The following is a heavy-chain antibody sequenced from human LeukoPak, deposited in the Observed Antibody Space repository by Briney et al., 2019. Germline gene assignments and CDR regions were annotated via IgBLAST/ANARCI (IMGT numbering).Heavy chain of an antibody. V-gene: IGHV1-2*02. J-gene: IGHJ5*02. CDR2: INPNSGGT. CDR1: GYTFTGYY. CDR3: ARDSEYSSGWFWFDP. Sequence: GASVKVSCKASGYTFTGYYMHWVRQAPGQGLEWMGWINPNSGGTNYAQKFQGRVTMTRDTSISTAYMELSRLRSDDTAVYYCARDSEYSSGWFWFDPWGQGTLVTVSS. D-gene: IGHD6-19*01.